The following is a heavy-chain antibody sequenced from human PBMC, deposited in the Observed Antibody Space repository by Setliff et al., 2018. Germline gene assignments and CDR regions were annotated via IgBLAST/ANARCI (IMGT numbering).Heavy chain of an antibody. CDR2: ISSSGSTI. Sequence: GSLRLSCAASGFTFSTYNMNWVRQAPGKGLEWVSYISSSGSTIYYADSVKGRFTISRDNAKNSLFLQMNSLRTEDTALYYCAKIKPGTHAFDLWGQGTMVTVSS. D-gene: IGHD6-13*01. V-gene: IGHV3-48*04. CDR1: GFTFSTYN. J-gene: IGHJ3*01. CDR3: AKIKPGTHAFDL.